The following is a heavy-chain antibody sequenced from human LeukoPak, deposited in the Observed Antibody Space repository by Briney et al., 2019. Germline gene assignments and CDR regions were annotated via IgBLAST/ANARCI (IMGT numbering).Heavy chain of an antibody. CDR1: GLPFSSYA. V-gene: IGHV3-23*01. Sequence: GGSLSLSCAVSGLPFSSYAMRWARQAPGKGLEWVSAISGRGGSTHYADSVKGRFTISRDNSKNTLCLQMNSLRAEDTAVYYCAREKSYCSSTSCYEGHYYYYGMDVWGQGTTVTVPS. J-gene: IGHJ6*02. CDR3: AREKSYCSSTSCYEGHYYYYGMDV. CDR2: ISGRGGST. D-gene: IGHD2-2*01.